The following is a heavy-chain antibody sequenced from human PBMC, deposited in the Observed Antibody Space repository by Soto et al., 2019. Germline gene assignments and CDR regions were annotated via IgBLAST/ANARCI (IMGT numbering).Heavy chain of an antibody. J-gene: IGHJ4*02. CDR2: IYYSGST. D-gene: IGHD5-18*01. Sequence: SETLSLTCTVYGGSISSGSYFWGWIRHPPGKGLEWIGSIYYSGSTYYNPSLKSRVSISVDTSKNQFSLNLRSVTAADTAVYYCATPWGGYGYNSFDYWGQGTLVTVCS. CDR1: GGSISSGSYF. V-gene: IGHV4-39*01. CDR3: ATPWGGYGYNSFDY.